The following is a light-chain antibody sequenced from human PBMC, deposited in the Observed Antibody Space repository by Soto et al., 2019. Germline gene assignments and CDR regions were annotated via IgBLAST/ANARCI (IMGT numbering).Light chain of an antibody. J-gene: IGLJ3*02. Sequence: QSALTQPASVSGSAGQSITISCSGTMRDVGAYNRVSWYQQHPGTAPKLIIYDVRNRPSGISSRFSGSRSGNTASLTISGLQSEDEGDYYCSAYTARSTLVFGGGTKLTVL. CDR2: DVR. CDR3: SAYTARSTLV. CDR1: MRDVGAYNR. V-gene: IGLV2-14*03.